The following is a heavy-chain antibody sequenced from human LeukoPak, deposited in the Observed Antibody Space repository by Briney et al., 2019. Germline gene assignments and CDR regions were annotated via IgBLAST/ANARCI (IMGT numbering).Heavy chain of an antibody. CDR2: IYYIGST. D-gene: IGHD6-13*01. J-gene: IGHJ6*02. CDR1: GGSISSYY. Sequence: SETLSLTCTVSGGSISSYYWSWIRQPPGKGLEWIGYIYYIGSTNYNPSLKSRVTISVDTSKNQFSLKLSSVTAADTAVYYCARDTAAAGTAHYYYYGMDVWGQGTTVTVSS. V-gene: IGHV4-59*01. CDR3: ARDTAAAGTAHYYYYGMDV.